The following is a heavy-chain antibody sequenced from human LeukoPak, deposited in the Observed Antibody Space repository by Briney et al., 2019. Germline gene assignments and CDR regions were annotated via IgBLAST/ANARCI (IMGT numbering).Heavy chain of an antibody. CDR2: IYTSGST. CDR3: ARDVAVAGPSWFDP. V-gene: IGHV4-61*02. CDR1: GGSISSGSYY. D-gene: IGHD6-19*01. Sequence: SQTLSLTCTVSGGSISSGSYYWSWIRQPARKGLEWIGRIYTSGSTNYNPSLKSRVTISVDTSKNQFSLELSSVTAADTAVYYCARDVAVAGPSWFDPWGQGTLVTVSS. J-gene: IGHJ5*02.